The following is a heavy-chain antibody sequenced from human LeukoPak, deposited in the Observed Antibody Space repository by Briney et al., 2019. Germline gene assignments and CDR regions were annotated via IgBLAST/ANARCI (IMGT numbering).Heavy chain of an antibody. D-gene: IGHD3-3*01. CDR1: GFTFSSYA. J-gene: IGHJ4*02. CDR2: ISGSGGST. V-gene: IGHV3-23*01. Sequence: GGSLRLSCAASGFTFSSYAMSWVRQAPGKGLEWVSAISGSGGSTYYADSVKGRFTISRDNSKNTVYLQMNSLRAEDTAFYYCAKAELGVDTFFDYWGQGTLVTVSS. CDR3: AKAELGVDTFFDY.